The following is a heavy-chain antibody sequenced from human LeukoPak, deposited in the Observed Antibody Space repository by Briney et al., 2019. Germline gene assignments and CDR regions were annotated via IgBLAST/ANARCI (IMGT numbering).Heavy chain of an antibody. Sequence: SETLSLTCTVSGGSISSSSYSRGWIRQPPGTGLEWIGSFYYSGSTYYNPSLKSRVTISVDSSKNQFSLKLTSVTAADTAVYYCARDYNDYYFDYWGQGTLVTVSS. CDR3: ARDYNDYYFDY. V-gene: IGHV4-39*07. CDR2: FYYSGST. D-gene: IGHD3-16*01. CDR1: GGSISSSSYS. J-gene: IGHJ4*02.